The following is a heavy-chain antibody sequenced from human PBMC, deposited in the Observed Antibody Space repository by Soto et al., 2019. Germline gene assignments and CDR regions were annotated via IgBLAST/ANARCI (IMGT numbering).Heavy chain of an antibody. V-gene: IGHV3-53*01. CDR3: VGFYFDY. J-gene: IGHJ4*02. Sequence: PGGSLRLSCAASGFSVSSSSNYMSWVRQAPGKGLEWVSVIYSDDTTYYADSVKGRFTISRDNSKNTLYLQMNNLGADDTAVYYCVGFYFDYWGQGTLVTVSS. CDR2: IYSDDTT. CDR1: GFSVSSSSNY.